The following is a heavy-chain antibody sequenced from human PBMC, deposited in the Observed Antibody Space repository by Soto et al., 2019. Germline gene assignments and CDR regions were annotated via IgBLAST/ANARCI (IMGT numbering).Heavy chain of an antibody. CDR2: ISGSGAST. V-gene: IGHV3-23*01. CDR3: AKTPGVITVISAFDH. J-gene: IGHJ4*02. D-gene: IGHD2-21*01. CDR1: GFTFSKHA. Sequence: XGSLKVSFLASGFTFSKHALAWVRQAPGKGLEWVSAISGSGASTYDSDSVKGRFVISRDNSNNTLYLQMNSLKAEDTAVYYCAKTPGVITVISAFDHWGQGPPVTVSS.